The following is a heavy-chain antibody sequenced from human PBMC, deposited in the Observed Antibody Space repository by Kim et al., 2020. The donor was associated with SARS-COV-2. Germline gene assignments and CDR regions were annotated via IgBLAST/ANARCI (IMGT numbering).Heavy chain of an antibody. Sequence: SVKVSCKASGGTFSNYAVNWVRQAPGQGLEWMGRILPMVDIPNYARNFQGRLTTTADKSPSTAYMELTGLTSADTAVYYCARGGQVVIDGRVSLTPYDHWGQGALVTVSS. CDR1: GGTFSNYA. V-gene: IGHV1-69*04. CDR2: ILPMVDIP. CDR3: ARGGQVVIDGRVSLTPYDH. D-gene: IGHD2-21*01. J-gene: IGHJ5*02.